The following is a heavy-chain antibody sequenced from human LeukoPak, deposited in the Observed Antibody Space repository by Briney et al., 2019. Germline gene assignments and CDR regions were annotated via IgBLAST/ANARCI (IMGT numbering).Heavy chain of an antibody. CDR2: ISAYNGNT. D-gene: IGHD3-22*01. CDR3: ARYYCDSSGYYSYFDY. V-gene: IGHV1-18*01. CDR1: GYTFTSYG. J-gene: IGHJ4*02. Sequence: ASVNVSCKASGYTFTSYGISWVRQAPGQGLEWMGWISAYNGNTNYAQKLQGRVTMTTDTSTSTAYMELRSLRSDDTAVYYCARYYCDSSGYYSYFDYWGQGTLVTVSS.